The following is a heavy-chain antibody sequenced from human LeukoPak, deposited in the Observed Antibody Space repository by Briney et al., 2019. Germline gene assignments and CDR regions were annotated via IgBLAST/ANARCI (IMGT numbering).Heavy chain of an antibody. D-gene: IGHD3-22*01. CDR1: GGSISSYY. CDR2: IYTSGST. CDR3: ARVLYYYDSSGSLFDP. J-gene: IGHJ5*02. Sequence: SETLSLTCTVSGGSISSYYWSWIRQPAGKGLEWIGRIYTSGSTDYNPSLKSRVTISVDTSKNQFSLKLSSVTAADTAVYYCARVLYYYDSSGSLFDPWGQGTLVTVSS. V-gene: IGHV4-4*07.